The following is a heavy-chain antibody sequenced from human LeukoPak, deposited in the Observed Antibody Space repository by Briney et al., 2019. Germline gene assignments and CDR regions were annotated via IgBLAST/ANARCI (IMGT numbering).Heavy chain of an antibody. Sequence: SETLSLTCAVYGGSFSGYYWSWIRQPPGKGLEWIGEINHSGSTTYNPSLKSRVTISVDTSKNQFSLKRSSVTAADTAVYYCAGLDSFGYYMDVWGKGTTVTVSS. J-gene: IGHJ6*03. V-gene: IGHV4-34*01. CDR3: AGLDSFGYYMDV. D-gene: IGHD5-18*01. CDR1: GGSFSGYY. CDR2: INHSGST.